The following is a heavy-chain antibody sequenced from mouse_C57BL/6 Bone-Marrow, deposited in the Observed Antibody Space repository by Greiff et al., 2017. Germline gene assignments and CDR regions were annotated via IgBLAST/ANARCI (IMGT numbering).Heavy chain of an antibody. V-gene: IGHV1-53*01. CDR1: GYTFTSYW. Sequence: VQLQQSGTELVKPGASVKLSCKASGYTFTSYWMHWVKQRPGQGLEWIGNINPSNGGTNYNEKFKSKATLTVDKSSSTAYMQLSSLTSEDSAVYYCAREDYYGSRGWYFDVWGTGTTVTVSS. CDR3: AREDYYGSRGWYFDV. CDR2: INPSNGGT. D-gene: IGHD1-1*01. J-gene: IGHJ1*03.